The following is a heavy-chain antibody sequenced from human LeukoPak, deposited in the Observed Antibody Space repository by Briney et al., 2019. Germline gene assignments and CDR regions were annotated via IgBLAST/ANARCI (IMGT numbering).Heavy chain of an antibody. CDR2: VFYSGKT. J-gene: IGHJ4*02. CDR1: GGSISSYY. CDR3: ARVNWNGLVDY. Sequence: SETLSLTCTVSGGSISSYYWSWIRQSPGKGLEWIGHVFYSGKTDYSPSLRSRVSMSVDTSKNQFSLKVTSVTAADTAVYYCARVNWNGLVDYWGQGTLVTVSS. V-gene: IGHV4-59*01. D-gene: IGHD1-1*01.